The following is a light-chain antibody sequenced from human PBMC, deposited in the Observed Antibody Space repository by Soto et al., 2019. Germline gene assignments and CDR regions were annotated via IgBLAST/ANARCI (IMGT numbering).Light chain of an antibody. CDR2: GNS. V-gene: IGLV1-40*01. Sequence: QTVVTKPPSVSGAPGQRVTISCTGSSSNIGAGYDVHWYQQLPGTAPKLLIYGNSNRPSGVPDRFPGSKSGTSASLAITGLQAEDEADYYCQSYDSSLSGVVFGGGTKVTVL. J-gene: IGLJ2*01. CDR1: SSNIGAGYD. CDR3: QSYDSSLSGVV.